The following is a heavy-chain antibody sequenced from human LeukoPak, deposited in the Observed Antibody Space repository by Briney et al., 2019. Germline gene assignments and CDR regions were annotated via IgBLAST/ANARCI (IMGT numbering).Heavy chain of an antibody. CDR1: GGSISSYY. CDR3: ARDSGTTGEVKFDP. J-gene: IGHJ5*02. Sequence: SETLSLTCTVSGGSISSYYWSWIRQPAGKGLEWIGRISGSGTITYNPALQSRLSISIDTPKNQFSLKLMSVTAADTAVYYCARDSGTTGEVKFDPWGQGTLVTVSS. D-gene: IGHD3-10*01. V-gene: IGHV4-4*07. CDR2: ISGSGTI.